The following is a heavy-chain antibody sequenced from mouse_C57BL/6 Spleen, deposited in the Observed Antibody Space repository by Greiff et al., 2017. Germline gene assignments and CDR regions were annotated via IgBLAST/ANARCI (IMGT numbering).Heavy chain of an antibody. CDR1: GYTFTSYW. V-gene: IGHV1-61*01. J-gene: IGHJ3*01. CDR2: IYPSDSET. CDR3: ARGGYDWFAY. D-gene: IGHD2-2*01. Sequence: QVQLQQSGAELVRPGSSVKLSCKASGYTFTSYWMDWVKQRPGQGLEWIGNIYPSDSETHYNQKFKDKATLTVDKSSSTAYMQLSSLTSEDSAVYYCARGGYDWFAYWGQGTLVTVSA.